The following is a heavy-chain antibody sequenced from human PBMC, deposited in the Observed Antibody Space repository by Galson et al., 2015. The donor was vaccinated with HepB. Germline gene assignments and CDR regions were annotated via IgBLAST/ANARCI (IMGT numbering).Heavy chain of an antibody. Sequence: CAISGDSVSSHSAAWNWIRQSPSRGLEWLGRTYYRSKWYNDYAVSVKSRITINPDTSKNQFSLQLNSVTPEDTAVYYCARDHYIVVPADDAFGIWGQGTMVTVSS. V-gene: IGHV6-1*01. CDR3: ARDHYIVVPADDAFGI. J-gene: IGHJ3*02. D-gene: IGHD2-2*01. CDR2: TYYRSKWYN. CDR1: GDSVSSHSAA.